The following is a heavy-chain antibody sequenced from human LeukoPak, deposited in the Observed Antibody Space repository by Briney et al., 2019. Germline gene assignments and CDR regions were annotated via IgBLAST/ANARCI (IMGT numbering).Heavy chain of an antibody. J-gene: IGHJ6*03. V-gene: IGHV4-31*03. CDR1: GGSISSGGYY. D-gene: IGHD2-2*01. CDR2: IYYSGST. CDR3: ARLGCSSTSCRPYYYYYYYMDV. Sequence: SQTLSLTCTVSGGSISSGGYYWSWIRQHPGKGLEWIGYIYYSGSTYYNPSLKSRVTISVDTSKNQFSLKLSSVTAADTAVYYCARLGCSSTSCRPYYYYYYYMDVWGKGTTVTVSS.